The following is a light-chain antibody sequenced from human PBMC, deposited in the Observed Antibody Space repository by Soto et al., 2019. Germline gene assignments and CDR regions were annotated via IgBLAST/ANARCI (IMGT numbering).Light chain of an antibody. CDR2: KAS. CDR1: QSISYW. CDR3: QQYNNYWT. Sequence: DIQMTQSPSTLSASVGDRVTITCRASQSISYWLAWYQQKPGKAPNLLIYKASSLESGVPSRFSGSGSGTEFTLTISSLQPDDFATYYCQQYNNYWTFGQGTRLEV. J-gene: IGKJ5*01. V-gene: IGKV1-5*03.